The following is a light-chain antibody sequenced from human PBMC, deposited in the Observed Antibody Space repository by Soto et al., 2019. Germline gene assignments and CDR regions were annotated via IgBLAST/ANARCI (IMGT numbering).Light chain of an antibody. CDR3: QQYYDTYT. V-gene: IGKV4-1*01. CDR2: WAS. CDR1: QSVLYDSNNKNY. Sequence: DFVMTQSPDSLAVSLGERATINCKSSQSVLYDSNNKNYLAWYQQKPGQPPKLLIYWASTRESGVPDRFSGSGSGTDFTLTISSLQAEDVAVYYCQQYYDTYTFGQGTRLEIK. J-gene: IGKJ2*01.